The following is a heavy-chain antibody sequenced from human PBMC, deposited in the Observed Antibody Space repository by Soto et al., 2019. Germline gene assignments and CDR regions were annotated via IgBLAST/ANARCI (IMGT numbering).Heavy chain of an antibody. CDR1: GFTFSSYA. V-gene: IGHV3-23*01. J-gene: IGHJ6*02. D-gene: IGHD6-13*01. Sequence: GGSLRLSCAASGFTFSSYAMSWVRQAPGKGLEWVSAISGSGGSTYYADSVKGRFTISRDNSKNTLYLQMNSLRAEDTAVYYCAKDSSAAASRYYYYYGMDVWGQGTTVTVSS. CDR2: ISGSGGST. CDR3: AKDSSAAASRYYYYYGMDV.